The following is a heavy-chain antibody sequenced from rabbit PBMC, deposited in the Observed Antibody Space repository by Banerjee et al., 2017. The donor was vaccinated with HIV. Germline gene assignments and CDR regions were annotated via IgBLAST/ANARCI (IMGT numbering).Heavy chain of an antibody. D-gene: IGHD2-1*01. V-gene: IGHV1S40*01. Sequence: QSLEESGGDLVKPGASLTLTCTASGFSFSSSYYMCWVRQAPGKGLEWIACIYGGSSGSTYYASWAKGRFTISKTSSTTVTLQMTSLTAADTATYFCARGYNVDDYGDWDAFDPWGQGTLVTVS. J-gene: IGHJ2*01. CDR1: GFSFSSSYY. CDR3: ARGYNVDDYGDWDAFDP. CDR2: IYGGSSGST.